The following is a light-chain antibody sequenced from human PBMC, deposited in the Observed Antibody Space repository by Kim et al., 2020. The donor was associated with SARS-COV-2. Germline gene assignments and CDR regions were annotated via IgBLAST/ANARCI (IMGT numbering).Light chain of an antibody. CDR3: QQYDNWPPWT. Sequence: SPGERATRSGRASKSVRGNLAWYQQKPGQAHRRLIYGAYTRPTGIPARFSGSGSGTEFTLTISSLQSEDFAVYFCQQYDNWPPWTFGQGTKVDIK. CDR1: KSVRGN. J-gene: IGKJ1*01. CDR2: GAY. V-gene: IGKV3-15*01.